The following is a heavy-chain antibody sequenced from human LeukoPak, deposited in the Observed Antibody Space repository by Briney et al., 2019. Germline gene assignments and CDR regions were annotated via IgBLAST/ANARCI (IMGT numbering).Heavy chain of an antibody. CDR1: GYTFSNYD. CDR3: ARGLESYDSSTYPVPSS. V-gene: IGHV1-8*03. J-gene: IGHJ4*02. D-gene: IGHD3-22*01. Sequence: GASVKVSCKASGYTFSNYDINWVRQATGQGLEWMGWMNPNSGDTRYAQKFQGRVTITRNTSTNTAYMELSSLRSEDTAVYYCARGLESYDSSTYPVPSSWGQGTLVTVSS. CDR2: MNPNSGDT.